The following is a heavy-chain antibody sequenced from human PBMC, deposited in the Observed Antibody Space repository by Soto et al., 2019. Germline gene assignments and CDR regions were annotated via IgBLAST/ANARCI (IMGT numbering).Heavy chain of an antibody. CDR1: GGSISTYY. CDR3: VRGRAQLRRGAFDM. CDR2: IYYSGST. D-gene: IGHD2-2*01. V-gene: IGHV4-59*01. Sequence: QVQLQELGPGLVKPSETLSLNCTVSGGSISTYYWSWIRQPPGKGLEWIGYIYYSGSTNYNPSLKSRVTISVDSSKNQFSLRLNSVTAADTASYYCVRGRAQLRRGAFDMWGQGTMVTVSS. J-gene: IGHJ3*02.